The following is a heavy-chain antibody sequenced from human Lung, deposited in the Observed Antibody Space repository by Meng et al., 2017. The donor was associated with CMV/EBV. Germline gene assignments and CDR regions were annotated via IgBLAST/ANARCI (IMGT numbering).Heavy chain of an antibody. CDR3: ARLGYCSSTSCYPGNYYYGMDV. CDR1: GGSFSGYY. D-gene: IGHD2-2*01. Sequence: SETLSLTCAVYGGSFSGYYWSWIRQPPGKGLEWIGEINHSGSTNYNPSLKSRVTISVDTSRNQFSLKLSSVTAADTAVYYCARLGYCSSTSCYPGNYYYGMDVWGQGXTVTASS. CDR2: INHSGST. J-gene: IGHJ6*02. V-gene: IGHV4-34*01.